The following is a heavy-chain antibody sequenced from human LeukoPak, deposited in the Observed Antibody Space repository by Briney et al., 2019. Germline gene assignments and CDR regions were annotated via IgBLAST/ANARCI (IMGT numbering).Heavy chain of an antibody. J-gene: IGHJ5*02. D-gene: IGHD3-3*01. CDR1: GFTFPNSA. V-gene: IGHV1-58*02. CDR2: IVLGAGNT. CDR3: AAQRGASLHDFWSTRLFDP. Sequence: ASVKVSCKASGFTFPNSAMQWVRQARGQRLEWIGWIVLGAGNTVYSHKFHDRVTITRDISTNTAYMERSSLKSEDTAVYYCAAQRGASLHDFWSTRLFDPWGQGTLVTVSS.